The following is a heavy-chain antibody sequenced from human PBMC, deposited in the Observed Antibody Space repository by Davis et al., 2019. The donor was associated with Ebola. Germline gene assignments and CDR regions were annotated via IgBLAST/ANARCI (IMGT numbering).Heavy chain of an antibody. Sequence: PAGSLSLSCVVSASPTSANCMNWIRYATGTGLEWVANIKQEGSVEHYVDSVKCRFTVYRDNSQNSFYLQMYSLTIEDTALYYCAKEPDYWGQGTLVTVSS. CDR2: IKQEGSVE. CDR1: ASPTSANC. V-gene: IGHV3-7*03. J-gene: IGHJ4*02. CDR3: AKEPDY.